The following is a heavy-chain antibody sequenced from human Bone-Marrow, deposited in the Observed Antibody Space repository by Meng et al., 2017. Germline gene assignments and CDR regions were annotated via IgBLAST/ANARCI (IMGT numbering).Heavy chain of an antibody. Sequence: GSLRLSCTVSDDSISSYYWNWIRQPPGKGLEWIGFIYHNGDTNYNPSLKSRVTISVDTSKNQFSLKLVSVTAADTAVYYCARGRRVVVIATHAYYYYGMDVWGQGTTVTVSS. CDR1: DDSISSYY. CDR3: ARGRRVVVIATHAYYYYGMDV. V-gene: IGHV4-59*01. D-gene: IGHD2-21*01. J-gene: IGHJ6*02. CDR2: IYHNGDT.